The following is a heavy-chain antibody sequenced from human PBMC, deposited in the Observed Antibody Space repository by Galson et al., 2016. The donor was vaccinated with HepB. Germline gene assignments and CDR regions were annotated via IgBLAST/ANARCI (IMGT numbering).Heavy chain of an antibody. V-gene: IGHV3-11*01. J-gene: IGHJ5*01. CDR1: GFTFRDYY. Sequence: SLRLSCAASGFTFRDYYMTWIRQAPGEGLEWITHISSSGDRTWYSASVKGRFTISRDNAKNSLDLQMMSLRAEDTAVYYCARGAYCSGGTCSNRFDSWGQGVLVTVSS. CDR3: ARGAYCSGGTCSNRFDS. CDR2: ISSSGDRT. D-gene: IGHD2-15*01.